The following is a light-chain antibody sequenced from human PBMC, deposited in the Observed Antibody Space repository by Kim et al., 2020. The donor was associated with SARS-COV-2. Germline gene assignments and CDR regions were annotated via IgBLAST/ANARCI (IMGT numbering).Light chain of an antibody. CDR1: QSVSSTY. CDR2: GAS. CDR3: QYYGSSPT. J-gene: IGKJ3*01. V-gene: IGKV3-20*01. Sequence: EIVLTQSPGTRSWSPGERATLSCRASQSVSSTYLAWYQKKPGQAPRLLMYGASSRATGIPDRFSGSGSGTDFTLTISRLEPEDFAVFYRQYYGSSPTFGPGTKVDIK.